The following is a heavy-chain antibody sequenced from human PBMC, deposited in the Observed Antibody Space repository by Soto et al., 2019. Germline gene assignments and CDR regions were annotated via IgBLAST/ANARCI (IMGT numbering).Heavy chain of an antibody. Sequence: SVKVSCKASGGTFSMYAISCVLQSGVQGREGMGGIIPIFGTANYAQKFQGRVTITADESTSTAYMELSSLRSEDTAVYYCARATPEIYCSSTSCYRGYFDYWGQGTLVTVSS. CDR3: ARATPEIYCSSTSCYRGYFDY. CDR1: GGTFSMYA. CDR2: IIPIFGTA. D-gene: IGHD2-2*01. V-gene: IGHV1-69*13. J-gene: IGHJ4*02.